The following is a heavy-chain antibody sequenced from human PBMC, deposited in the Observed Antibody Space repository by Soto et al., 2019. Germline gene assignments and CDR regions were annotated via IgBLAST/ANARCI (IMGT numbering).Heavy chain of an antibody. Sequence: SETLSLTCAVSGGSISSSNWWSWVRQPPGKGLEWIGEIYHSGSTNYNPSLKSRVTISVDKSKNQFSLKLSSVTAADTAVYYCARDPRGAAVYYYYGMDVWGQGTTVTVSS. J-gene: IGHJ6*02. D-gene: IGHD3-10*01. CDR3: ARDPRGAAVYYYYGMDV. CDR2: IYHSGST. V-gene: IGHV4-4*02. CDR1: GGSISSSNW.